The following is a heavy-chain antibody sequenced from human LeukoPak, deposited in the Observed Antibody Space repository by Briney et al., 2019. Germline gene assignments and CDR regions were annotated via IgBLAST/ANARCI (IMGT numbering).Heavy chain of an antibody. CDR1: GSRFTSYW. D-gene: IGHD2-2*01. J-gene: IGHJ4*02. CDR3: ARRAYCSSTSCYVDLDY. Sequence: GESLKISCKGSGSRFTSYWISWVRQMPGKGLEWMGRIDPSDSYTNYSPSFQGHVTISADKSISTAYLQWSSLKASDTAMYYCARRAYCSSTSCYVDLDYWGQGTLVTVSS. CDR2: IDPSDSYT. V-gene: IGHV5-10-1*01.